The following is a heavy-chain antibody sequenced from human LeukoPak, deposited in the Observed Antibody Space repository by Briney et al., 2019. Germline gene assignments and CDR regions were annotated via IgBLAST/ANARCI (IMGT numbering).Heavy chain of an antibody. Sequence: GGSLRLSCAASGFTFDSYAMTWVRQAPGKGLEWVSAISGSGGSTHYADSVKGRFTISRDNSRNTLYLQMSSLRVEDTAIYYCAKDQYYDSSGYYPWHAFDIWGQGTMVTVSS. CDR1: GFTFDSYA. CDR2: ISGSGGST. CDR3: AKDQYYDSSGYYPWHAFDI. J-gene: IGHJ3*02. D-gene: IGHD3-22*01. V-gene: IGHV3-23*01.